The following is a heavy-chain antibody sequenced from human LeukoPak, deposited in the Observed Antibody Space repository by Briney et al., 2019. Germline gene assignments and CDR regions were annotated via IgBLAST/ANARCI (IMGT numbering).Heavy chain of an antibody. CDR1: GYTFTGYY. CDR2: INPNTGGT. CDR3: ARSTSDWLLQILDY. J-gene: IGHJ4*02. V-gene: IGHV1-2*02. D-gene: IGHD3/OR15-3a*01. Sequence: ASVKVSCKASGYTFTGYYIHWVRQAPGQGLEWMGWINPNTGGTTNAQKFQGRVTMTRDTSISTAYMELSSLTSDDTAVYYCARSTSDWLLQILDYWGQGTLVTVSS.